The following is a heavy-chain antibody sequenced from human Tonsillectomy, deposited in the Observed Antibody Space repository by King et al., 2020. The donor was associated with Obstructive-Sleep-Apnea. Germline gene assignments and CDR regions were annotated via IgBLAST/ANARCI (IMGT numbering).Heavy chain of an antibody. CDR3: AKDTTRSYNRHTFDY. Sequence: VKLVESGGGVVQPGRSLRLSCAASGFPFSNYGMHWVRQAPGKGLEWVAVIWYDGTNKYYVDSVKGRFTISRDNSKNTLYLQMDSLRVDDTAVYHCAKDTTRSYNRHTFDYWGRGTLVTVSS. V-gene: IGHV3-33*03. CDR1: GFPFSNYG. CDR2: IWYDGTNK. J-gene: IGHJ4*02. D-gene: IGHD5-24*01.